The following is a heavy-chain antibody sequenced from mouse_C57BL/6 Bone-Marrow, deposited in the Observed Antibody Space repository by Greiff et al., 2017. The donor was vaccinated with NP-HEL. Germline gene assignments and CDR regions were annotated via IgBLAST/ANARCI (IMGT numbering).Heavy chain of an antibody. D-gene: IGHD2-1*01. CDR2: LWCDDDK. J-gene: IGHJ3*01. CDR3: ARPYLLFFAY. V-gene: IGHV8-8*01. CDR1: GFSLSTFGMG. Sequence: QVQLKESGPWILQPSQTLSLTCSFSGFSLSTFGMGVGWIRHPSGNGLKWLAHLWCDDDKYYNPALKSRLTISKDTSKNQVFLKIANVDTADTATYYCARPYLLFFAYWGQGTLVTVSA.